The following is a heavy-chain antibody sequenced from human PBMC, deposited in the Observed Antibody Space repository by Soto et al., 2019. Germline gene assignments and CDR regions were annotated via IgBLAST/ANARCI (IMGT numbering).Heavy chain of an antibody. CDR1: GGPFSSYA. J-gene: IGHJ4*02. V-gene: IGHV1-69*01. CDR3: ATGYDTSGYYGAGLDY. Sequence: QVQLVQSGAEVKKPGSSVKVSCKASGGPFSSYAISWVRQAPGQGLEWMGGIIPIFSTADYAQKFQGRVTITADESTSTAYMELSSLRSEDTAVYYCATGYDTSGYYGAGLDYWGQGTRVTVSS. D-gene: IGHD3-22*01. CDR2: IIPIFSTA.